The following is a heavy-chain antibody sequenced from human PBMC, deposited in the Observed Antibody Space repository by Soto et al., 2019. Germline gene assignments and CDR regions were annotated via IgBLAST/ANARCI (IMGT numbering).Heavy chain of an antibody. D-gene: IGHD3-22*01. J-gene: IGHJ4*02. CDR2: IKQDESEK. Sequence: GGSLRLSCAASGFTFASYWMSWVRQAPGGGREWVTRIKQDESEKYYVAAVKGRSTSSRDTAQKYSSLKMNSLRAEDTAVYYSARDGGDSSGYFLLFDYWGQGTLVTVS. CDR1: GFTFASYW. V-gene: IGHV3-7*03. CDR3: ARDGGDSSGYFLLFDY.